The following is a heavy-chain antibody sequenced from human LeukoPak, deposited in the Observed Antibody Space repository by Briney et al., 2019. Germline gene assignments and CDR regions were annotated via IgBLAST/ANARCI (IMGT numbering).Heavy chain of an antibody. Sequence: SETLSLTCAVSGGSISSSNWWSWVRQPPGKGLEWIGEIYHSGSTNYNPSLKSRVTISVDKSKNQLSLKLSSVTAADTAVYYCARPFLAGGYDILTGYRQSNAFDIWGQGTMVTVSS. D-gene: IGHD3-9*01. CDR3: ARPFLAGGYDILTGYRQSNAFDI. V-gene: IGHV4-4*02. J-gene: IGHJ3*02. CDR2: IYHSGST. CDR1: GGSISSSNW.